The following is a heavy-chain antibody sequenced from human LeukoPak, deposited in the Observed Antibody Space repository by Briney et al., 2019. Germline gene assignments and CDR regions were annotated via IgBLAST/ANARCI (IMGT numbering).Heavy chain of an antibody. Sequence: SETLSLTCRASGVSISSGSHYWSWIRQPAGKGLEWAGLISASGTTRYNPSLESRVTITLDTSKKQFSLKLNAVAAADRAVYYLGRGDFKGVRPRYFYYGMDVWGQGTSVTVSS. D-gene: IGHD3-10*01. V-gene: IGHV4-61*02. CDR1: GVSISSGSHY. CDR3: GRGDFKGVRPRYFYYGMDV. J-gene: IGHJ6*02. CDR2: ISASGTT.